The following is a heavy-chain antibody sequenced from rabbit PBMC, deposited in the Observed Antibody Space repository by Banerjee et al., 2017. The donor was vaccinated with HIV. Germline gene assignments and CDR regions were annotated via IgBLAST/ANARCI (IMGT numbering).Heavy chain of an antibody. CDR3: ARWWAVGASGAWTFNP. V-gene: IGHV1S45*01. Sequence: QEQLEESGGDLVKPEGSLTLTCKASGFDLSSGGDMCWVRQAPGKGLEWIGCIVIGSGHTYYASWAKGRFTISKTSSTTVTLQMTSLTAADTATYFCARWWAVGASGAWTFNPRGPGTLVTVS. D-gene: IGHD1-1*01. J-gene: IGHJ2*01. CDR2: IVIGSGHT. CDR1: GFDLSSGGD.